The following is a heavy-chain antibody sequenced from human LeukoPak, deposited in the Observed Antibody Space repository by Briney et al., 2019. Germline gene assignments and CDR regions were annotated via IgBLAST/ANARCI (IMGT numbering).Heavy chain of an antibody. CDR2: INGDGSWT. V-gene: IGHV3-74*01. Sequence: PGGSLRLSCAASGNYWMHWVRQAPGKGLVWVSHINGDGSWTTYADSVKGRFTISKDNAKNTVYLQMNNLRAEDTAVYYCVSFYETYWGRGTLVTVS. CDR1: GNYW. J-gene: IGHJ4*02. D-gene: IGHD2-2*01. CDR3: VSFYETY.